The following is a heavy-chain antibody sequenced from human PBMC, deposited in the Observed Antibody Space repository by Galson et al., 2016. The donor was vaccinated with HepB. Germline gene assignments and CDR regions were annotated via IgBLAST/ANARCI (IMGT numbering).Heavy chain of an antibody. J-gene: IGHJ4*02. CDR3: AHSPLGNSGYDYFDY. CDR2: FYWDDDK. V-gene: IGHV2-5*02. D-gene: IGHD5-12*01. Sequence: PALVKPTQTLTLTCTFSGLSLSTDGEGVGWIRQPPGKALEWLTVFYWDDDKRYRPSLRSRLTITKDTSKKQVVLTMTNMDPVDTATYYCAHSPLGNSGYDYFDYWGQGTLVTVSS. CDR1: GLSLSTDGEG.